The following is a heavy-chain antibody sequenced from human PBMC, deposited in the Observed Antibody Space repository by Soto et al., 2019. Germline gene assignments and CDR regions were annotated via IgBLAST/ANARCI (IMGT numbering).Heavy chain of an antibody. D-gene: IGHD2-2*01. Sequence: SETLSLTSTVSGDSISSGGYYWSWIRQHPGKGLEWIGYIYYSGNTYYNPSLKSRVTISVDTSKNQFSLKLSSVTAADTAVYYCARERRYDCSSTSCYSNNYYYYYGMDVWGQGTTVTVSS. V-gene: IGHV4-31*03. J-gene: IGHJ6*02. CDR3: ARERRYDCSSTSCYSNNYYYYYGMDV. CDR2: IYYSGNT. CDR1: GDSISSGGYY.